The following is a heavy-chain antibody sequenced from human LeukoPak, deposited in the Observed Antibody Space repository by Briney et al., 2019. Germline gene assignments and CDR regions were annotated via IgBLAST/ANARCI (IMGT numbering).Heavy chain of an antibody. CDR3: AGGGMVFDI. J-gene: IGHJ3*02. CDR1: GGSFSGYY. V-gene: IGHV4-34*01. CDR2: INHSGST. Sequence: SETLSLTCAVYGGSFSGYYWSWIRQPPGKGLEWIGEINHSGSTNYNPSLKSRVTISVDTSKTQFSLKLSSVTAADTAVYYCAGGGMVFDIWGQGTMVTVSS. D-gene: IGHD3-10*01.